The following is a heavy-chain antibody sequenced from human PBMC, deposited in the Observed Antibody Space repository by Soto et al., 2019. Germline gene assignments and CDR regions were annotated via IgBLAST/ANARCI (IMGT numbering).Heavy chain of an antibody. V-gene: IGHV1-69*13. CDR1: GGTFSSYA. CDR3: ARVKGAAISRGYYYYGMDV. Sequence: SVKVSSKASGGTFSSYAISWVRQAPGQGLEWMGGIIPIFGTANYAQKFQGRVTITADESTSTAYMELSSLRSEDTAVYYCARVKGAAISRGYYYYGMDVWGQGTTVTVPS. CDR2: IIPIFGTA. D-gene: IGHD2-2*02. J-gene: IGHJ6*02.